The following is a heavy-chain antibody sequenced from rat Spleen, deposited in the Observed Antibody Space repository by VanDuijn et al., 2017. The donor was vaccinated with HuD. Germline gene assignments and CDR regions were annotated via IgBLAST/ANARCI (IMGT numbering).Heavy chain of an antibody. CDR1: GFTFSDYY. J-gene: IGHJ2*01. Sequence: EVQLVESDGGLVQPGRSLKLSCAASGFTFSDYYMAWVRQAPTKGLEWVATISDDGSSTYYRDSVKGRFTISRDNAKSTLYLQMNSLRSEDTATYYCTRDAQGYGAYYFDYWGQGVMVTVSS. D-gene: IGHD1-11*01. CDR3: TRDAQGYGAYYFDY. CDR2: ISDDGSST. V-gene: IGHV5-20*01.